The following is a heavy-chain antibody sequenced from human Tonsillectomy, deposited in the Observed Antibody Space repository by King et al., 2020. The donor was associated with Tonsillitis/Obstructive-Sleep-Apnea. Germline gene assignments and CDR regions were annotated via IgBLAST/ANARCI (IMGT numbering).Heavy chain of an antibody. V-gene: IGHV5-51*03. CDR3: ARDRGEMAIPDAFHI. Sequence: VQLVESGAEVKKPGESLKITCKGSGYRFTTYWIGWVRQMPGKGLEWMGIIFPGDSDTRYRQSFQGQVTISVDRSISTAYLQGSSLKASDTAMYYCARDRGEMAIPDAFHIWGQGKMGTVSS. J-gene: IGHJ3*02. CDR2: IFPGDSDT. CDR1: GYRFTTYW. D-gene: IGHD5-24*01.